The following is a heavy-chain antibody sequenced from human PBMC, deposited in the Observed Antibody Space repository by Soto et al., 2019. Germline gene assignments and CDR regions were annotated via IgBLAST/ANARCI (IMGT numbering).Heavy chain of an antibody. CDR1: GFTFSSYA. Sequence: EVQLLESGGGLVQPGGSLRLSCAASGFTFSSYAMGWIRQAPGKGLEWVSVIRGSGGSPDYADSVKGRFTVSRDNSKSTVYLQMNSLRAEDTAIYYCTKAPEGYWRSGSYRRGHWFFDLWGRGTLVPVSS. D-gene: IGHD3-10*01. CDR3: TKAPEGYWRSGSYRRGHWFFDL. J-gene: IGHJ2*01. V-gene: IGHV3-23*01. CDR2: IRGSGGSP.